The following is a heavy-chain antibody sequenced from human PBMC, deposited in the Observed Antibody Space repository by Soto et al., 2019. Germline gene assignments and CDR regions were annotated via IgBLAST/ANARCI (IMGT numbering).Heavy chain of an antibody. CDR2: IYYSGST. CDR1: GGSISSYY. J-gene: IGHJ4*02. D-gene: IGHD4-4*01. CDR3: RGARPSLQEFDY. V-gene: IGHV4-59*01. Sequence: SETLSLTCSVSGGSISSYYWSWIRQPPGKGLEWIGYIYYSGSTNYNPSLKSRVTISVDTSKNQVSLNVSSVTAADSAVYYCRGARPSLQEFDYWGQGTRVTVSS.